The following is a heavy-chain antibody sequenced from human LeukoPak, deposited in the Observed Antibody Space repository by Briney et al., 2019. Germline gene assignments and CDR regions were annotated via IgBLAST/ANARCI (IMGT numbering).Heavy chain of an antibody. CDR1: GGSVSSYY. CDR3: ARVDTAMFDY. Sequence: KPSEALSLTCTVSGGSVSSYYWSWIRQPPGKGLEWIGNIYSSGSTNYNPSLKSRVTISVDTSKNQFSLKLSSVTAADTAVYYCARVDTAMFDYWGQGTLVTVSS. D-gene: IGHD5-18*01. V-gene: IGHV4-59*02. CDR2: IYSSGST. J-gene: IGHJ4*02.